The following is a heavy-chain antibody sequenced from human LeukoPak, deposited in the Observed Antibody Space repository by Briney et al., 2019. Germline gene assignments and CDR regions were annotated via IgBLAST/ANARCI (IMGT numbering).Heavy chain of an antibody. CDR2: INHSGST. CDR1: GGSFSGYY. V-gene: IGHV4-34*01. Sequence: PSETLSLTCAVYGGSFSGYYWSWIRQPPGKGLEWIGEINHSGSTNYNPSLKSRVTISVDTSKNQFSLKLSSVTAADTAVYYCARVLWGVGNDAFDIWGQGTMVTVSS. CDR3: ARVLWGVGNDAFDI. J-gene: IGHJ3*02. D-gene: IGHD3-16*01.